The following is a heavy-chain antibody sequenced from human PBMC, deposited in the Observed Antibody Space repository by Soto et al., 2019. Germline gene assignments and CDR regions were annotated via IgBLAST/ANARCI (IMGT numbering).Heavy chain of an antibody. CDR2: ISSSGSTI. J-gene: IGHJ6*02. Sequence: GGSLRLSCAASGFAFSSYEMNWVRQAPGKGLEWVSYISSSGSTIYYADSVKGRFTISRDNAKNSLYLQMNSLRAEDTAVYYCARATYYYYYGMDVWGQGSTVIVSS. CDR3: ARATYYYYYGMDV. CDR1: GFAFSSYE. V-gene: IGHV3-48*03.